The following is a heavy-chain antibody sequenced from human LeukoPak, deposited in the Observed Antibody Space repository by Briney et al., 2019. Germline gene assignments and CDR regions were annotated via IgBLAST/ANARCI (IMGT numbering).Heavy chain of an antibody. D-gene: IGHD3-22*01. Sequence: GASVKVSCKASGYTFTSYDINWVRQATGQGLEWMGWMNPNSGNTGYAQKFQGRVTITRNTSISTAYMELSSLRSEDTAVYYCARGYSGFEYDSSGSFDYWGQGTLVTVSS. CDR3: ARGYSGFEYDSSGSFDY. V-gene: IGHV1-8*03. CDR2: MNPNSGNT. J-gene: IGHJ4*02. CDR1: GYTFTSYD.